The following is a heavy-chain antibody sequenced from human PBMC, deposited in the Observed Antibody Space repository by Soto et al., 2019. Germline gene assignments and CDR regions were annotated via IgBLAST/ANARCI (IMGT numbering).Heavy chain of an antibody. V-gene: IGHV4-31*03. Sequence: PSETLSLTCTVSRGSISSGGSYWSWIRKHPGQGLEWIGYIYYSGSTYYNPSLKSRVTISVDTSKNQFSLKLSSVTAADTAMFYCARGLYYYESSDYFDYWGQGTLVTV. J-gene: IGHJ4*02. CDR3: ARGLYYYESSDYFDY. CDR2: IYYSGST. D-gene: IGHD3-22*01. CDR1: RGSISSGGSY.